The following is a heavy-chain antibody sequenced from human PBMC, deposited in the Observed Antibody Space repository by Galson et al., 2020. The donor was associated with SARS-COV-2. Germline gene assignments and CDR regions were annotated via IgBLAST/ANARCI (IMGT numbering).Heavy chain of an antibody. CDR2: IYYSGHT. D-gene: IGHD5-12*01. Sequence: SETLSLTCTVSGGSISNYNWSWIRQSPGKGLEWIGYIYYSGHTNYNPSLKSRVTISVDASKSQFSLKLSSVTAADTAVYYCARGGGFDYNYYNYMDVWGKGTSVTVSS. CDR1: GGSISNYN. CDR3: ARGGGFDYNYYNYMDV. V-gene: IGHV4-59*03. J-gene: IGHJ6*03.